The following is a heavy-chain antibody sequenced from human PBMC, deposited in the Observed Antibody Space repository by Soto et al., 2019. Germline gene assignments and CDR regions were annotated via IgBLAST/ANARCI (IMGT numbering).Heavy chain of an antibody. CDR2: ISDSGGST. Sequence: GGSLRLSCAASGFTFSSYAMSWVRQAPGKGLEWVSAISDSGGSTYYADSVKSRFNISRDNYKNTLYLLMNSQRAEDTAVYYCSKDGTVDTAMVDYWGQGTLVTVSS. D-gene: IGHD5-18*01. J-gene: IGHJ4*02. V-gene: IGHV3-23*01. CDR1: GFTFSSYA. CDR3: SKDGTVDTAMVDY.